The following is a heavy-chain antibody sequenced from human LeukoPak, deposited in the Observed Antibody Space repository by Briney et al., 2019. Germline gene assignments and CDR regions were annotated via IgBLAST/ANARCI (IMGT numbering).Heavy chain of an antibody. V-gene: IGHV1-18*04. CDR2: ISAYNGNT. CDR3: ARGSGYGSGSYNDY. D-gene: IGHD3-10*01. CDR1: GHTFSSYG. Sequence: GASVKVSCKASGHTFSSYGISWVRQAPGQGLEWMGWISAYNGNTNYAQKLQGRVTMTTDTSTSTAYMELRSLGSDDTAVYYCARGSGYGSGSYNDYWGQGTLVTVSS. J-gene: IGHJ4*02.